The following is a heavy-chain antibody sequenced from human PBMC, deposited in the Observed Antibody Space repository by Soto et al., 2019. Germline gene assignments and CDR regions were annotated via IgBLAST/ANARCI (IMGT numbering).Heavy chain of an antibody. D-gene: IGHD3-10*01. J-gene: IGHJ4*02. CDR2: ISAYNGKT. CDR1: GYTFTSYG. Sequence: QVQLMQSGAEVKKPGASVKVSCKTSGYTFTSYGISWVRKAPGQGLEWMGWISAYNGKTYYAQKVQGRATMTTDTSTTTAHMELRSLRSYDTAVYFCVRDSGIEAATVFDYWCRGTLVTVSS. CDR3: VRDSGIEAATVFDY. V-gene: IGHV1-18*01.